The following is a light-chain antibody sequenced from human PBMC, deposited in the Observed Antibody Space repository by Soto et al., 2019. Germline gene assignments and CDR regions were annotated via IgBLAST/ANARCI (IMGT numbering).Light chain of an antibody. CDR3: SSYTTSNTRQIV. J-gene: IGLJ1*01. Sequence: QSALTQPAAVSGSPGRSITISCTKTSSDVGGYNYVSWYQQHPGKAPKFMIYDVSNRPSGVSNRFSGSKSGNTASLTISGLQAEDEADYYCSSYTTSNTRQIVFGTGTKVTVL. V-gene: IGLV2-14*01. CDR2: DVS. CDR1: SSDVGGYNY.